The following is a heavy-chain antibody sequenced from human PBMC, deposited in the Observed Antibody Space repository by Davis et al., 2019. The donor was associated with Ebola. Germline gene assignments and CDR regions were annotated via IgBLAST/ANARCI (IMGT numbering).Heavy chain of an antibody. D-gene: IGHD6-19*01. Sequence: GESLKISCAASGFTFSSYWMSWVRQAPGKGLEWVANIKQDGSEKYYVDSVKGRFTISRDNAKNSLYLQMNSLRAEDTAVYYCARLPYSAGWFYHNGMDVWGQGTTVTVSS. CDR1: GFTFSSYW. V-gene: IGHV3-7*01. J-gene: IGHJ6*02. CDR3: ARLPYSAGWFYHNGMDV. CDR2: IKQDGSEK.